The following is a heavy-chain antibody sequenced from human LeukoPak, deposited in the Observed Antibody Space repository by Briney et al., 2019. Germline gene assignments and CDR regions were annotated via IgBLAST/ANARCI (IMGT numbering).Heavy chain of an antibody. CDR2: IYYSGST. Sequence: PSETLSLTRTVSGGSISSSSYYWGWIRQPPGKGLEWIGSIYYSGSTYYNPSLKSRVTISVDTSKNQFSLKLSSVTAADTAVYYCARATTEGYFDWSLYFQHWGQGTLVTVSS. J-gene: IGHJ1*01. CDR1: GGSISSSSYY. D-gene: IGHD3-9*01. CDR3: ARATTEGYFDWSLYFQH. V-gene: IGHV4-39*07.